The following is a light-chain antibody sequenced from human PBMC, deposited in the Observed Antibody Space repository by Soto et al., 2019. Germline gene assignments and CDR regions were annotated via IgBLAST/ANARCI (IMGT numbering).Light chain of an antibody. V-gene: IGLV1-44*01. CDR2: SNH. Sequence: QSVLTQPPSASGTPGQRVTISCSGSSSNIGSNTVNWYQQLPGTAPKLLIYSNHQRPSGVPDRFSGSKSGTSGSLAISGLQSEDEADYYCAAWDDSLNGVVFGGGTQLTVL. CDR1: SSNIGSNT. J-gene: IGLJ2*01. CDR3: AAWDDSLNGVV.